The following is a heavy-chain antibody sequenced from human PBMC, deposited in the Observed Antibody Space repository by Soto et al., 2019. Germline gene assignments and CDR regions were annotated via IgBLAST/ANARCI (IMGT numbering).Heavy chain of an antibody. CDR3: AKELYYYDPGVFYI. Sequence: PGGSLRLSCAASGFTFSSYGMHWVRQAPGKGLEWVAVISYDGSNKYYADSVKGRFTISRDNSKNTLYLQMNSLRAEDTAVYYCAKELYYYDPGVFYIWAQRTLVPVS. CDR2: ISYDGSNK. CDR1: GFTFSSYG. J-gene: IGHJ3*02. V-gene: IGHV3-30*18. D-gene: IGHD3-22*01.